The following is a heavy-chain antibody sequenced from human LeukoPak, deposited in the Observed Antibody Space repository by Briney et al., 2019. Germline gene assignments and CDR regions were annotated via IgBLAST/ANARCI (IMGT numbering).Heavy chain of an antibody. D-gene: IGHD2-21*02. CDR2: INDSGST. CDR1: GGSFSSYY. Sequence: SETLSLTCAVYGGSFSSYYWSWIRQPPGKGLEWIGEINDSGSTNYNPSLKSRVTISVDTSKNQFSLKLSSVTAADTAVYYCARVSGYGGDCCYWGQGTLVTVSS. CDR3: ARVSGYGGDCCY. J-gene: IGHJ4*02. V-gene: IGHV4-34*01.